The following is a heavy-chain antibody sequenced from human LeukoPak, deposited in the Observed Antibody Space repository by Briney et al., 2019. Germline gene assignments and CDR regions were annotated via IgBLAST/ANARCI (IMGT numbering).Heavy chain of an antibody. J-gene: IGHJ4*02. CDR2: IYHSGST. Sequence: PSETLSLTCTVSGGSISSSSYSWSWIRQPPGKGLEWIGYIYHSGSTYYNPSLKSRVTISVDRSKNQFSLKLSSVTAADTAVYYCARFWSGYYLDWGQGTLVTVSS. CDR3: ARFWSGYYLD. V-gene: IGHV4-30-2*01. D-gene: IGHD3-3*01. CDR1: GGSISSSSYS.